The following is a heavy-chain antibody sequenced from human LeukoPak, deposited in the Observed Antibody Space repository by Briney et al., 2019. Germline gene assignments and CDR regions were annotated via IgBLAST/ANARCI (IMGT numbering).Heavy chain of an antibody. D-gene: IGHD5-18*01. CDR1: GGSFSGYY. CDR3: ARLGIQLWSIKQSYYYYMDV. Sequence: SETLSLTCAVYGGSFSGYYWSWIRQPPGKGLEWIGEINHSGSTNYNPSLKSRVTISVDTSKNQFSLKLSSVTAADTAVYYCARLGIQLWSIKQSYYYYMDVWGKGTTVTVSS. CDR2: INHSGST. J-gene: IGHJ6*03. V-gene: IGHV4-34*01.